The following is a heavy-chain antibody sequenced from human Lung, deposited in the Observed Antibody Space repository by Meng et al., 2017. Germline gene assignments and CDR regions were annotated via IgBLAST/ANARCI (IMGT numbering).Heavy chain of an antibody. CDR3: AKYSYGLGDYLDY. V-gene: IGHV3-23*01. D-gene: IGHD3-10*01. CDR2: LSGGGFTT. J-gene: IGHJ4*02. CDR1: GFSFSSYA. Sequence: DGHVCGSGGGLAQPGGSLRFSCAAAGFSFSSYAMSWVRHAPGKGLEWVSALSGGGFTTYYADSVKGRFAISRHNSKNTLYLQMNSLRAEDTALYYCAKYSYGLGDYLDYWGQGALVTVSS.